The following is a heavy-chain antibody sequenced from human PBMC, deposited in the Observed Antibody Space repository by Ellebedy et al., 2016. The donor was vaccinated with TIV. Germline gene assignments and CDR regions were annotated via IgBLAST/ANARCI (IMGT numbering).Heavy chain of an antibody. CDR1: GFTFSTYW. CDR2: IKQDGGDN. Sequence: PGGSLRLSCAASGFTFSTYWMGWARQAPGKGLEWVATIKQDGGDNYYVDSVKGRFTISRDNAKNSLYLQMNSLGVEDTAVYYCARPSYVWGQGARVTVSS. J-gene: IGHJ4*02. D-gene: IGHD1-26*01. CDR3: ARPSYV. V-gene: IGHV3-7*03.